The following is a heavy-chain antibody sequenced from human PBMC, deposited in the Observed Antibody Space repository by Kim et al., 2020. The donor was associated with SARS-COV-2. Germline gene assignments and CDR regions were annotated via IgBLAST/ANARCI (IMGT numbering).Heavy chain of an antibody. J-gene: IGHJ4*02. CDR2: IYYSGST. D-gene: IGHD3-16*01. Sequence: SETLSLTCTVSGGSISSSSYYWGWIRQPPGKGLEWIGSIYYSGSTYYNPSLKSRVTISVDTSKNQFSLKLSSVTAADTAVYYCARPSDPKLGEGYYFDYWGQGTLVTVSS. V-gene: IGHV4-39*01. CDR3: ARPSDPKLGEGYYFDY. CDR1: GGSISSSSYY.